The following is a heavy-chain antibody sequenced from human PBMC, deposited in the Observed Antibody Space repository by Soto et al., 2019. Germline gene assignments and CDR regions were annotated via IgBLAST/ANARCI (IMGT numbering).Heavy chain of an antibody. CDR2: ISGSGGST. CDR3: AKDFEPTVTTPNNWFDP. V-gene: IGHV3-23*01. Sequence: GGSLRLSCAASGFTFSSYAMSWVRQAPGKGLEWVSAISGSGGSTYYADSVKGRFPISRDNSKNTLYLQMNSLRAEDTAVYYCAKDFEPTVTTPNNWFDPWGQGTLVTVSS. D-gene: IGHD4-17*01. J-gene: IGHJ5*02. CDR1: GFTFSSYA.